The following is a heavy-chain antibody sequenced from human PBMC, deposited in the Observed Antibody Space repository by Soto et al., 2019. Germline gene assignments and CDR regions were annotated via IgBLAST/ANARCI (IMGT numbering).Heavy chain of an antibody. CDR2: IWYDGSNK. Sequence: GGSLRLSCAASGFTFGSYGMHWVRQAPGKGLEWVAVIWYDGSNKYYADSVKGRFTISRDNSKNTLYLQMNSLRAEDTAVYYCARDTRCSSTSCYAMRIDYWGQGTLVTVSS. J-gene: IGHJ4*02. CDR1: GFTFGSYG. V-gene: IGHV3-33*01. CDR3: ARDTRCSSTSCYAMRIDY. D-gene: IGHD2-2*01.